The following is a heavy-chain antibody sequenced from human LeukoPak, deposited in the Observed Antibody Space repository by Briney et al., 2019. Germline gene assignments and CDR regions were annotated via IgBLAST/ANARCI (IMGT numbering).Heavy chain of an antibody. J-gene: IGHJ4*02. CDR2: IYYSGST. CDR3: ARAGGFFSPFGY. Sequence: SETLSLTCTVSGVSISSYYWSWIRQHPGKGLEWIGYIYYSGSTYYNPSLKSRVTISVDTSKNQFSLKLSSVTAADTAVYYCARAGGFFSPFGYWGQGTLVTVSS. CDR1: GVSISSYY. D-gene: IGHD3-16*01. V-gene: IGHV4-59*06.